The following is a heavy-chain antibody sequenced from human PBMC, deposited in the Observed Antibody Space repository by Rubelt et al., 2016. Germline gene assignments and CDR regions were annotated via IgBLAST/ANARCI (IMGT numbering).Heavy chain of an antibody. J-gene: IGHJ4*02. CDR3: AREERGGTGTTFYFDY. D-gene: IGHD1-1*01. CDR1: GFTFSNYA. V-gene: IGHV3-23*01. CDR2: ITISGGST. Sequence: GGSLRLSCAASGFTFSNYAMSWVRQAPGKGLEWVSTITISGGSTDYADSVKGRFTISRDNSKNTLYLQMNSLRAEDTAVYYCAREERGGTGTTFYFDYWGQGTLVTVSS.